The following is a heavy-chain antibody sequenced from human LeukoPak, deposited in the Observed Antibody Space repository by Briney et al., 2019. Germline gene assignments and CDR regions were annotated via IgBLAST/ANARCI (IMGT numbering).Heavy chain of an antibody. Sequence: SETLSLTCAVYGGSFSGYYWSWIRQPPGKGLEWIGEINHSGSTNYNPSLKSRVTISVDTSKNQFSLKLSSVTAADTAVYYCATQAAYYYGSSGPRRYMDVWGKGTTVTVSS. CDR3: ATQAAYYYGSSGPRRYMDV. CDR2: INHSGST. V-gene: IGHV4-34*01. J-gene: IGHJ6*03. CDR1: GGSFSGYY. D-gene: IGHD3-22*01.